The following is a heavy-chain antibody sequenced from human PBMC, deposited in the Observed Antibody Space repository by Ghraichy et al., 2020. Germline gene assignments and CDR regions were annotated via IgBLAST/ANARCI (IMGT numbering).Heavy chain of an antibody. J-gene: IGHJ4*02. D-gene: IGHD3-3*01. Sequence: SETLSLTYTVSGGSISTYYLSWMRQPPGKGLEWIGYVHNSGSTNYNPSLKSRVTISVDTSQNQFSLKLTSVTTADTAVYYCARESGWSGFFDYWGQGTLVTVSS. CDR2: VHNSGST. CDR3: ARESGWSGFFDY. CDR1: GGSISTYY. V-gene: IGHV4-59*01.